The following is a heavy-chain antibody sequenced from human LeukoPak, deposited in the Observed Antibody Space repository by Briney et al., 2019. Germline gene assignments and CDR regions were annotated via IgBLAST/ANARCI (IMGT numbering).Heavy chain of an antibody. CDR2: ISSSSSYI. Sequence: GGSLRLSCAASGFTFSSYSMNWVRQAPGKGLEWVSSISSSSSYIYYADSVKGRFTISRDNAKNSLYLQINSLRAEDTAVYYCARELDFWSGYYTRGAFDIWGQGTVVTVSS. J-gene: IGHJ3*02. CDR3: ARELDFWSGYYTRGAFDI. D-gene: IGHD3-3*01. V-gene: IGHV3-21*01. CDR1: GFTFSSYS.